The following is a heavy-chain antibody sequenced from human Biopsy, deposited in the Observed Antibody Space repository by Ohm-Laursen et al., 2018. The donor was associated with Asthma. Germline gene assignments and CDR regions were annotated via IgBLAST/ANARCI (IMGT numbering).Heavy chain of an antibody. CDR1: GFAVSRDH. CDR2: IYSGGTS. Sequence: SLRLSCAASGFAVSRDHMFWARQAPGKGLEWVSVIYSGGTSHTADSVRGRFTISRDYSKNTLYLQMHSLRAEDTAVYYCARGDSGNWSHYYFDYWGQGTLVTVSS. CDR3: ARGDSGNWSHYYFDY. J-gene: IGHJ4*02. D-gene: IGHD4-23*01. V-gene: IGHV3-53*01.